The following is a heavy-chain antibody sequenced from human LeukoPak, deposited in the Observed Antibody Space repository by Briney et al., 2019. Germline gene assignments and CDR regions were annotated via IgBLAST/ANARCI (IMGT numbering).Heavy chain of an antibody. J-gene: IGHJ6*02. V-gene: IGHV3-64*01. CDR1: EFTFSSYA. Sequence: GGSLRLSCAASEFTFSSYAMHWVRQAPGKGLEYVSAISSNGGSTYYANSVKGRFTISRDNSKNTLYLQMGSLRAEDMAVYYCAGGCSSTSCSGGYYYYYGMDVWGQGTTVTVSS. D-gene: IGHD2-2*01. CDR2: ISSNGGST. CDR3: AGGCSSTSCSGGYYYYYGMDV.